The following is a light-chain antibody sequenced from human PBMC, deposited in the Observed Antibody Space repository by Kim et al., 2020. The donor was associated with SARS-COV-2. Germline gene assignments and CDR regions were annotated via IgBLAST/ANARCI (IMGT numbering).Light chain of an antibody. CDR2: GAS. CDR1: EGGSSTY. CDR3: QQYGSSPLT. Sequence: APRERATLSCRASEGGSSTYLAWYQQRPGQAPRLLICGASSRATGIPDRFSGSGSGTDFTLTISRLEPEDFTVYYCQQYGSSPLTFGGGTKLEI. J-gene: IGKJ4*01. V-gene: IGKV3-20*01.